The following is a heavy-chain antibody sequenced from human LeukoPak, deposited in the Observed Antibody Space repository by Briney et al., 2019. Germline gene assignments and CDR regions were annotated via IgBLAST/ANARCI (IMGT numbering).Heavy chain of an antibody. D-gene: IGHD2-15*01. CDR2: ISGSGGST. CDR1: GFTFSSYA. CDR3: AKCLGGSCYSDAFDI. Sequence: PGRSLRLSCAASGFTFSSYAMSWVRQAPGKGLEWVSAISGSGGSTYYADSVKGRFTISRDNSKNTLYLQMNSLRAEDTAVYYCAKCLGGSCYSDAFDIWGQGTMVSVSS. J-gene: IGHJ3*02. V-gene: IGHV3-23*01.